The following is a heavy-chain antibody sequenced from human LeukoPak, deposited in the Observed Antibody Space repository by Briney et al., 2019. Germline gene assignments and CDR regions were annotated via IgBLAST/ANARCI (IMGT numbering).Heavy chain of an antibody. Sequence: PSETLSLTCTVSGGSISSSSYYWGWIRQPPGKGLEWIGSIYYSGSTYYNSSLKSRVTISVDTSKNQFSLKLSSVTAADTAVYYCARRIVGATGAFDIWGQGTMVTVSS. J-gene: IGHJ3*02. V-gene: IGHV4-39*01. CDR3: ARRIVGATGAFDI. D-gene: IGHD1-26*01. CDR2: IYYSGST. CDR1: GGSISSSSYY.